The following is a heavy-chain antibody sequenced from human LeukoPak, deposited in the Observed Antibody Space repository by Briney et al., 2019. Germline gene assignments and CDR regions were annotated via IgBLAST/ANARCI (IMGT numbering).Heavy chain of an antibody. Sequence: GRSLRLSCAASGFTFSSYAMHWVRQAPGKGLEWVAVISYDESNKYYADSVKGRFTISRDNSKNTLYLQMNSLRAEDTALYYCAKAYYYDSSGPPAYWGQGTLVTVSS. V-gene: IGHV3-30-3*01. D-gene: IGHD3-22*01. J-gene: IGHJ4*02. CDR3: AKAYYYDSSGPPAY. CDR1: GFTFSSYA. CDR2: ISYDESNK.